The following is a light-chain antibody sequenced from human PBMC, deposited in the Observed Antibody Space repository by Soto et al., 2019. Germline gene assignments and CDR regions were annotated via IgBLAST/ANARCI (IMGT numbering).Light chain of an antibody. CDR1: SSNIGSNA. CDR3: AAWDDSLNDYV. V-gene: IGLV1-44*01. CDR2: TNT. Sequence: QAVVTQPPSASGTPGQRVTISCSGSSSNIGSNAVNWYQQFQGTAPKLLIYTNTQRPSGVPDRFSGSKSGTSASLAISGLQSEDEADYYCAAWDDSLNDYVFGTGTKVTVL. J-gene: IGLJ1*01.